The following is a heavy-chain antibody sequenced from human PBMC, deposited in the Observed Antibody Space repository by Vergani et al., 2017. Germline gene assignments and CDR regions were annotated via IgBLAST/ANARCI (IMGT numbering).Heavy chain of an antibody. Sequence: VQMVESGGGLVKPGGSLRLSCVASGFTFSTYGLHWVRQAPGKGLEWVAVIWYDGSNKYYADSVKGRFTVSRDNSKNTLYLQMNGLRAEETAVYYCARGAGYCSSTSCPQTLRNYYYYMDVWGKGRTVTVS. D-gene: IGHD2-2*01. CDR2: IWYDGSNK. CDR3: ARGAGYCSSTSCPQTLRNYYYYMDV. V-gene: IGHV3-33*08. J-gene: IGHJ6*03. CDR1: GFTFSTYG.